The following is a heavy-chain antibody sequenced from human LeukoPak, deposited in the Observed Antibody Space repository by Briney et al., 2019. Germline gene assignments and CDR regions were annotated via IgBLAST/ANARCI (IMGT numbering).Heavy chain of an antibody. Sequence: PGGSLRLSCAASGFSFSSHEMNWVRQAPGKGLEWVSSVTGSSSFIYYADSVKGRFTSSRDNAKNSLYLQMNSLRVDDTAVYYCARGGNWFDPWGQGTLVTVSS. J-gene: IGHJ5*02. CDR3: ARGGNWFDP. CDR2: VTGSSSFI. CDR1: GFSFSSHE. V-gene: IGHV3-21*01.